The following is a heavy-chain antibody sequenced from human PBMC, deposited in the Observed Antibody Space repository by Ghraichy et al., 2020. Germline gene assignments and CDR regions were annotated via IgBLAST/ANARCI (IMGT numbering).Heavy chain of an antibody. CDR2: ISAYNGNT. D-gene: IGHD3-3*01. CDR3: ALINMIFGVVTDYYYYGMDV. CDR1: GYTFTSYG. V-gene: IGHV1-18*01. Sequence: ASVKVSCKASGYTFTSYGISWVRQAPGQGLEWMGWISAYNGNTNYAQKLQGRVTMTTDTSTSTAYMELRSLRSDDTAVYYCALINMIFGVVTDYYYYGMDVWGQGTTVTVSS. J-gene: IGHJ6*02.